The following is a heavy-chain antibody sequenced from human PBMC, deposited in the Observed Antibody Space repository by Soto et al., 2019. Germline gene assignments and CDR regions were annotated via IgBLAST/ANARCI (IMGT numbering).Heavy chain of an antibody. CDR2: IYYSGST. V-gene: IGHV4-39*07. Sequence: SETLSLTCTVSGGSISSSSYYWGWIRQPPGKGLEWIGSIYYSGSTYYNPSLKSRVTISVDTSKNQFSLNLMSVTAADTAVYFCANSEGKMQLDHFDYWGQGALVTVSS. J-gene: IGHJ4*02. D-gene: IGHD1-1*01. CDR1: GGSISSSSYY. CDR3: ANSEGKMQLDHFDY.